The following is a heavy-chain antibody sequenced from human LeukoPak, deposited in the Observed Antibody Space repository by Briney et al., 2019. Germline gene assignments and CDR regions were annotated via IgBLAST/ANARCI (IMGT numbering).Heavy chain of an antibody. CDR1: GGSISSYY. Sequence: SQTLSPTSPLSGGSISSYYCSWIRQPPGNGREWMGYIYYIGSTNYNPSLKSRVTISVDTSKNQFSLKLSSVTAADTAVYYCARGERYSSGWYDYWGQGTLVTVSS. J-gene: IGHJ4*02. CDR3: ARGERYSSGWYDY. CDR2: IYYIGST. D-gene: IGHD6-19*01. V-gene: IGHV4-59*01.